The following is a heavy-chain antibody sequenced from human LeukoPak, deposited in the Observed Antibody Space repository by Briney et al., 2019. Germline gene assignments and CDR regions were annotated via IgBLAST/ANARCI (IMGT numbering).Heavy chain of an antibody. V-gene: IGHV1-46*01. D-gene: IGHD5-18*01. CDR3: ARVSGSYGPFDY. J-gene: IGHJ4*02. CDR2: INPSGGST. CDR1: GYTFTSYY. Sequence: GASVKVSCKASGYTFTSYYMHWVRQAPGQGLEWMGIINPSGGSTSYAQKFQGRVTMTRDMSTSTVYMELSSLRSEDTAVYYCARVSGSYGPFDYWGQGTLVTVSS.